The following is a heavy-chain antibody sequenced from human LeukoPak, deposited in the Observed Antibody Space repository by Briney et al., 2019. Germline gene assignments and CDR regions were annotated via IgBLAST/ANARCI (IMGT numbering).Heavy chain of an antibody. CDR2: ISGSGGST. V-gene: IGHV3-23*01. J-gene: IGHJ6*02. Sequence: GGSLRLSCAASGFTFSSYAMSWVRQAPGKGLEWVSAISGSGGSTYYADPVKGRFTISRDNSKNTLYLQMNSLRAEDTAVYYCAKGYSYGSGMDVWGQGTTVTVSS. CDR3: AKGYSYGSGMDV. CDR1: GFTFSSYA. D-gene: IGHD5-18*01.